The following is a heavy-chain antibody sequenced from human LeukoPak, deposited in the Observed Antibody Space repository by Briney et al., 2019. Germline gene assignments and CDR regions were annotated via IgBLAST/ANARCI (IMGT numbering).Heavy chain of an antibody. V-gene: IGHV3-23*01. CDR1: GITLNNYA. D-gene: IGHD3-22*01. CDR2: ISGSGGST. CDR3: AKDLNPYDSSGYYDY. Sequence: GSLRLSWAASGITLNNYAMRLGRQAPGKGVEGVSGISGSGGSTYYADSVKGRFTISRDNSKNTLYLQMNSLRAEDTAVYYCAKDLNPYDSSGYYDYWGQGTLVTVSS. J-gene: IGHJ4*02.